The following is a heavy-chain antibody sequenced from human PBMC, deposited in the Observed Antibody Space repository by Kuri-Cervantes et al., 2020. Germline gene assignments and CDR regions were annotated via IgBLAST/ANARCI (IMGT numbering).Heavy chain of an antibody. V-gene: IGHV3-11*04. CDR3: VRGCDSTSCWAV. J-gene: IGHJ6*02. CDR2: ISNSGSTI. Sequence: GESLKISCAASGFTFSDYYMTWIRQAPGKGLEWVSYISNSGSTISYADAVRGRFTISRDNSKNSLYLQMNTLRVEDTAVYYCVRGCDSTSCWAVWGQGTTVTVSS. D-gene: IGHD2/OR15-2a*01. CDR1: GFTFSDYY.